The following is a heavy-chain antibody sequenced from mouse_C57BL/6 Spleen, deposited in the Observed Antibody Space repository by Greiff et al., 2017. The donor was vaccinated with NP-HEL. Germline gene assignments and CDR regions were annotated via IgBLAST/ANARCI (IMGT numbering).Heavy chain of an antibody. J-gene: IGHJ3*01. Sequence: QVQLQQPGAELVKPGASVKLSCKASGYTFTSYWMQWVKQRPGQGLEWIGEIDPSDSYTNYNQKFKGKATLTVDTSSSTAYMQLISLTSEDFAVYYCARVGDSGPADWGQGTLVTVSA. CDR3: ARVGDSGPAD. V-gene: IGHV1-50*01. CDR2: IDPSDSYT. D-gene: IGHD2-13*01. CDR1: GYTFTSYW.